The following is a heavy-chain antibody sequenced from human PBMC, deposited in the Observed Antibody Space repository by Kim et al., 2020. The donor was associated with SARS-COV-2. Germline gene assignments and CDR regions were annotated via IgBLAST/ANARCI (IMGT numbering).Heavy chain of an antibody. CDR3: ASQIAVAGKRNFDY. D-gene: IGHD6-19*01. V-gene: IGHV4-61*07. J-gene: IGHJ4*02. Sequence: TPTPKRRVTISVDTSKTQFSLKLSSVTAADTAVYYCASQIAVAGKRNFDYWGQGTLVTVSS.